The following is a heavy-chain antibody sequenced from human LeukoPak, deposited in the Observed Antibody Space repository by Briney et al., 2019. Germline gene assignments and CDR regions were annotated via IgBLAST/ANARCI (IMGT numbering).Heavy chain of an antibody. D-gene: IGHD3-22*01. Sequence: PLETLSLTCTVSGGSISSYYWSWIRQPPGKGLEWIGYIYYNGSTNYNPSLKSRVTISVDTSKNQFSLKLSSVTAADTAVYYCARNHYYDSSGLGDWGQGTLVTVSS. V-gene: IGHV4-59*01. CDR2: IYYNGST. CDR3: ARNHYYDSSGLGD. CDR1: GGSISSYY. J-gene: IGHJ4*02.